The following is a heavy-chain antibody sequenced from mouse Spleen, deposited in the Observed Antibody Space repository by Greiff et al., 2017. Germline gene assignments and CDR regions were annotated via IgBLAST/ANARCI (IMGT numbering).Heavy chain of an antibody. Sequence: EVHLVESGGGLVKPGGSLKLSCAASGFTFSSYAMSWVRQTPEKRLEWVASISSGGSTYYPDSVKGRFTISRDNARNILYLQMSSLRSEDTAMYYCARGRGSPWFAYWGQGTLVTVSA. CDR3: ARGRGSPWFAY. V-gene: IGHV5-6-5*01. J-gene: IGHJ3*01. CDR2: ISSGGST. CDR1: GFTFSSYA.